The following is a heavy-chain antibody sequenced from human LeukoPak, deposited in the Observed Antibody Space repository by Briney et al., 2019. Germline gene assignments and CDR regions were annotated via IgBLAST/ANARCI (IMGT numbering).Heavy chain of an antibody. CDR3: ARVLGSRYCSSTSCSLRALDY. V-gene: IGHV3-7*03. CDR1: GFTFSSYW. J-gene: IGHJ4*02. Sequence: AGGSLRLSCAASGFTFSSYWMSWVRQAPGKGLEWVANIKQDGSEKYYVDSVKGRFTISRDNAKNSLCLQMNSLRAEDTAVYYCARVLGSRYCSSTSCSLRALDYWGQGTLVTVSS. CDR2: IKQDGSEK. D-gene: IGHD2-2*01.